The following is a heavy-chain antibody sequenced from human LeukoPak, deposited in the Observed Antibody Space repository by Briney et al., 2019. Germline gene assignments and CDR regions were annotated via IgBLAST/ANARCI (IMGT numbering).Heavy chain of an antibody. V-gene: IGHV3-9*01. J-gene: IGHJ4*02. D-gene: IGHD6-13*01. CDR2: ISWNSGSI. CDR1: GFTFDDYA. CDR3: AKDTITSWYDTQFDY. Sequence: GGSLRLSCAASGFTFDDYAMHWVRQAPGKGLEWVSGISWNSGSIGYADSVKGRFTISRDNAKNSLYLQMNSLRAEDTALYYCAKDTITSWYDTQFDYWGQGTLVTVSS.